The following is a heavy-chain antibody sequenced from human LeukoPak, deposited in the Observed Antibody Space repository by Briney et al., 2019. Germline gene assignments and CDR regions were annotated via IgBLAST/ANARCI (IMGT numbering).Heavy chain of an antibody. CDR2: LYYSGST. Sequence: AETLSLTCTVSGGSISSYYWSWIRQPPGKGLEWIGYLYYSGSTNYNPSLKSRVTISVDTSKNQFSLKLSSVTAADTAVYYCARAPRGYSYDFDYWGQGTLVTVSS. CDR3: ARAPRGYSYDFDY. J-gene: IGHJ4*02. V-gene: IGHV4-59*01. D-gene: IGHD5-18*01. CDR1: GGSISSYY.